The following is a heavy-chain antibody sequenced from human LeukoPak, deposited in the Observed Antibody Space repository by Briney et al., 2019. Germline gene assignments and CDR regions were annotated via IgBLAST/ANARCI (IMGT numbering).Heavy chain of an antibody. CDR2: ISYDGSNK. V-gene: IGHV3-30*04. CDR3: AKARLRGSWFDY. Sequence: PSGRSLRLSCAASGFTFSSYAMHWVRQAPGKGLEWVAVISYDGSNKYYADSVKGRFTISRDNSRNTLYLQMNSLRAEDTAVYYCAKARLRGSWFDYWGQGTLVTVSS. CDR1: GFTFSSYA. D-gene: IGHD4-23*01. J-gene: IGHJ4*02.